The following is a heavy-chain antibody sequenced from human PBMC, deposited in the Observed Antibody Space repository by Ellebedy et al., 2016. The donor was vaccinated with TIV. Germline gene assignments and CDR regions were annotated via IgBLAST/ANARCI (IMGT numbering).Heavy chain of an antibody. Sequence: PGGSLRLSCAASGFTFSSYNMNWVRQAPGKGLEWVSSISSNSGNKYCADSVEGRFTISRDNARNSLYLQMNSLRADDTAVYYCVNAVPNWFDPWGQGTLVTVSS. V-gene: IGHV3-21*01. CDR1: GFTFSSYN. CDR2: ISSNSGNK. J-gene: IGHJ5*02. CDR3: VNAVPNWFDP.